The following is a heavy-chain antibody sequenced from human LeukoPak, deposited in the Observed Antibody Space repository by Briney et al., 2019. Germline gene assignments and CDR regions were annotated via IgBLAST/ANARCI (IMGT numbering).Heavy chain of an antibody. V-gene: IGHV3-23*01. CDR1: GFTFSAYA. D-gene: IGHD3-10*02. Sequence: GGSLRLSCAASGFTFSAYAMTWVRQAPGKGLEWVSSIGSDGKTHYSESVKGRFAISRDNSKSMVFLQLNSVRAEDTALYYCARDLHYVAMDVWGQGTTVTVSS. J-gene: IGHJ6*02. CDR3: ARDLHYVAMDV. CDR2: IGSDGKT.